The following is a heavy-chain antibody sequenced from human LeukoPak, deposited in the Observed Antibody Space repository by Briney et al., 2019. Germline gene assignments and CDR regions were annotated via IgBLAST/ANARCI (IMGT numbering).Heavy chain of an antibody. J-gene: IGHJ6*02. CDR1: GFTFDDYA. V-gene: IGHV3-9*01. Sequence: PGGSLRLSCAASGFTFDDYAMHWVRQAPGKGLEWVSGISWNSGSIGYADSVKGRFTISRDNAKNSLYLQMNTLRVEDTAVYYCTRDLMDYDVSTGLHHYYMDVWGQGTTVTASS. CDR3: TRDLMDYDVSTGLHHYYMDV. D-gene: IGHD3-9*01. CDR2: ISWNSGSI.